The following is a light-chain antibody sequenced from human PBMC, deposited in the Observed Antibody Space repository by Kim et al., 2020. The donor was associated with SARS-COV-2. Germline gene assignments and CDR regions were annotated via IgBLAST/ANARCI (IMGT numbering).Light chain of an antibody. CDR2: LEGSGSY. J-gene: IGLJ3*02. V-gene: IGLV4-60*03. Sequence: SANVHSTSSSGHSNNIVARHQQQQGKAPRYLMDLEGSGSYSKGSGVPDRFSGSSSGADRYLTIPNVQSEDEADYYCETWDTNTRVFGGGTKLTVL. CDR1: SGHSNNI. CDR3: ETWDTNTRV.